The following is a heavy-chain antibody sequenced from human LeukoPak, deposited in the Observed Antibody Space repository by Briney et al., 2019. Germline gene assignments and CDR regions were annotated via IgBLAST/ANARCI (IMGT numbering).Heavy chain of an antibody. J-gene: IGHJ4*02. CDR1: GFTFSDHY. Sequence: PGGSLRLSCAASGFTFSDHYMDWVRQAPGKGLEWVARTRSEANSYTTEYAASVKVRFTISRDDSKNSLYLQMNSLKTEDTAVYYCARGGVYDYDSSGYFFDYWGQGTLVTVSS. CDR2: TRSEANSYTT. D-gene: IGHD3-22*01. CDR3: ARGGVYDYDSSGYFFDY. V-gene: IGHV3-72*01.